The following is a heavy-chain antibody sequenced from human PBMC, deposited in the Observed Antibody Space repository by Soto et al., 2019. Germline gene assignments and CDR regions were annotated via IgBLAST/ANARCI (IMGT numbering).Heavy chain of an antibody. J-gene: IGHJ6*02. CDR2: VHHTGTS. CDR3: ARRKDSSRYFYAMDV. D-gene: IGHD6-13*01. CDR1: GGSFNDYF. Sequence: QVALQQWGAGLLKPSQTLSLTCGVHGGSFNDYFWTWIRQPPGKGLEWIGEVHHTGTSYYNPSLQSRLTLSVDTSKNQISLNLTSVTAADTALYYCARRKDSSRYFYAMDVWGQGTTVVVS. V-gene: IGHV4-34*02.